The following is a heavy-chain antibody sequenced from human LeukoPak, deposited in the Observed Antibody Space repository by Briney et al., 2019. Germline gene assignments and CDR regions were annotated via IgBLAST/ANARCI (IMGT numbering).Heavy chain of an antibody. CDR3: ARATWDPNYYYYMDV. V-gene: IGHV3-7*01. CDR2: IKQDGSEK. J-gene: IGHJ6*03. CDR1: GFTFSSYW. D-gene: IGHD1-26*01. Sequence: GGSLRLSCAASGFTFSSYWMSWVRQAPGKGLEWVANIKQDGSEKYYVDSVKGRFTISRDNSKNTLYLQMNSLRAEDTAVYFCARATWDPNYYYYMDVWGKGTTVTISS.